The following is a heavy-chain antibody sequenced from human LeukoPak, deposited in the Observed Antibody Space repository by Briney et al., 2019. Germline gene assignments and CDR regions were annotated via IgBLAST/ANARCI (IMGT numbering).Heavy chain of an antibody. D-gene: IGHD2-15*01. CDR1: GGSISSSNW. CDR3: ARAEYCSGGSCTYGMDV. CDR2: NYHSGST. Sequence: SETLSLTCAVSGGSISSSNWWSWGRPPPGKGTERIGKNYHSGSTNYKPSLKRRVTISLDKSKNQFSLKLSSVTASDTAVYYCARAEYCSGGSCTYGMDVWGQGTTVTVSS. J-gene: IGHJ6*02. V-gene: IGHV4-4*02.